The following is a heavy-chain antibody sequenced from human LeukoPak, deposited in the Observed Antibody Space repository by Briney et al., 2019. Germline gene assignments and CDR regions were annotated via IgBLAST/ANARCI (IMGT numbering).Heavy chain of an antibody. J-gene: IGHJ3*02. D-gene: IGHD5-24*01. Sequence: GGSPRLSCVGSGFTFRSHWVNWVRQSPGKGLEWVANIKPDGIDKYYVDSARGRFTVSRDNAKNSAFLQMNSLRAEDTAIYYCATISAQTFDIWGQGTLVSVSS. CDR1: GFTFRSHW. V-gene: IGHV3-7*01. CDR2: IKPDGIDK. CDR3: ATISAQTFDI.